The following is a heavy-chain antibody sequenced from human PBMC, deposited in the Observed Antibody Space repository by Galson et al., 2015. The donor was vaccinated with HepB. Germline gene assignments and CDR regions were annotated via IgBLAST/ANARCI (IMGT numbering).Heavy chain of an antibody. D-gene: IGHD2-2*01. Sequence: SVKVSCKVSGYTLTELSMHWVRQAPGKGLEWMGGFDPEDGETIYAQKFQGRVTMTEDTSTDTAYMELSSLRSEDTAVYYCARAKKSEYPFDYWGQGTLVTVSS. CDR3: ARAKKSEYPFDY. J-gene: IGHJ4*02. CDR2: FDPEDGET. CDR1: GYTLTELS. V-gene: IGHV1-24*01.